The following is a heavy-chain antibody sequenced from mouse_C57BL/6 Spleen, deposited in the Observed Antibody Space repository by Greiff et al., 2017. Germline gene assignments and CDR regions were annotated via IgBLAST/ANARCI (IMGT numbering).Heavy chain of an antibody. J-gene: IGHJ1*03. CDR2: IDPEAGGT. D-gene: IGHD2-2*01. CDR3: TRLSIYGYNDWYFDV. V-gene: IGHV1-15*01. Sequence: VQLQQSGAELVRPGASVTLSCKASGYTFTGYEMHWVKQTPVHGLEWIGAIDPEAGGTAYNQKFKGRAILTADKSSSTAYMELRSLTAEDSAVYYCTRLSIYGYNDWYFDVWGTGTTVTVSS. CDR1: GYTFTGYE.